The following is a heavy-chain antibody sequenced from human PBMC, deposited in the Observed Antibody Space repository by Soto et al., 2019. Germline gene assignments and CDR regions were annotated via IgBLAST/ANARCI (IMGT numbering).Heavy chain of an antibody. J-gene: IGHJ5*02. Sequence: QLQLQESGPGLVKPSETLSLTCTVSGGSISSSSYYWGWIRQPPGKGLEWIGSIYYSGSTYYNPSLKSRVTISVDTSKNQFSLKLSSVTAADTAVYYCARYRAVAGRRWFDPWGQGTLVTVSS. CDR1: GGSISSSSYY. CDR2: IYYSGST. CDR3: ARYRAVAGRRWFDP. D-gene: IGHD6-19*01. V-gene: IGHV4-39*01.